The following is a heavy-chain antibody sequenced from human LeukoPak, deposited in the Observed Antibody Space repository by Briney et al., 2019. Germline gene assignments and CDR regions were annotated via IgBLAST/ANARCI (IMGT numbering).Heavy chain of an antibody. V-gene: IGHV3-74*01. CDR2: INPEETTI. Sequence: GGSLRLSCTVSGFTFSKYWMHWVRQAPGEGLVWVSRINPEETTINYADSVKGRFTISRDNAQSTLYLQMDSLRPEDSALYYCGRGGAGLADYWGPGTLVTVSS. CDR1: GFTFSKYW. J-gene: IGHJ4*02. D-gene: IGHD1-26*01. CDR3: GRGGAGLADY.